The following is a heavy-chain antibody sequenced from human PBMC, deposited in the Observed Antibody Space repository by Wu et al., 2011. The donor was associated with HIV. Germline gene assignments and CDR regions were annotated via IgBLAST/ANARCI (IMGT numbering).Heavy chain of an antibody. CDR2: IIPLFGLA. Sequence: QVQLVQSGAEVKKPGSSVKVACKTSQGTFSNYGITWVRQAPGQGLEWVGGIIPLFGLANHTQKFQGRVTITTDESTSTAYMELTSLRSEDTAMYYCARDHFYEGTFYYGMDVWGQGTTVIVSS. J-gene: IGHJ6*02. D-gene: IGHD3-16*01. CDR1: QGTFSNYG. CDR3: ARDHFYEGTFYYGMDV. V-gene: IGHV1-69*05.